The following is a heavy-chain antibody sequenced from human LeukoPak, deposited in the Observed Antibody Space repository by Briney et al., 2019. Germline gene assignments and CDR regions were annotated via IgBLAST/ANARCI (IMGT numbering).Heavy chain of an antibody. V-gene: IGHV4-38-2*02. J-gene: IGHJ5*02. D-gene: IGHD2-8*01. CDR1: GYSISSGYY. CDR2: IYHSGST. CDR3: ARGMRDWFDP. Sequence: SESLSLTCTVSGYSISSGYYWGWIRQPPGKGLEWIGSIYHSGSTYYNPSLKSRVTISVDTSKNQFSLKLSSVTAADTAVYYCARGMRDWFDPWGQGTLVTVSS.